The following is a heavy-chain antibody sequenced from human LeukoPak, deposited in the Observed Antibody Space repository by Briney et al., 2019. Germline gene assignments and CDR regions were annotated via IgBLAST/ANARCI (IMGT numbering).Heavy chain of an antibody. CDR3: ARDQEGVVDY. J-gene: IGHJ4*02. V-gene: IGHV3-48*03. Sequence: GGSLRLSCAASGFTFSSYEKNWVRQAPGKGLEWVSYISSSGSTIYYADSVKGRFTISRDNAKNSLYLQMNSLRAEDTAVYYCARDQEGVVDYWGQGTLVTVSS. CDR2: ISSSGSTI. CDR1: GFTFSSYE. D-gene: IGHD3-10*01.